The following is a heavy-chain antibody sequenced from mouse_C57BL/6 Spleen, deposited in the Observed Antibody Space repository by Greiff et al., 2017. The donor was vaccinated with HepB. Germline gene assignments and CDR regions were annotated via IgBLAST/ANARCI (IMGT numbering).Heavy chain of an antibody. CDR3: HYYGSSYLFDFDY. V-gene: IGHV1-19*01. CDR2: INPYNGGT. D-gene: IGHD1-1*01. CDR1: GYTFTDYY. J-gene: IGHJ2*01. Sequence: EVKLQQSGPVLVKPGASVKMSCKASGYTFTDYYMNWVKQSHGKSLEWIGVINPYNGGTSYNQKFKGKATLTVDKSSSTAYMELNSLTSEDSAVYYCHYYGSSYLFDFDYWGQGTTLTVSS.